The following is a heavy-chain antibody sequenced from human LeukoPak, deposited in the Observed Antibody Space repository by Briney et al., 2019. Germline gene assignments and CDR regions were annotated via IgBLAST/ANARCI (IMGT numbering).Heavy chain of an antibody. V-gene: IGHV3-48*01. CDR1: GFTFRNYL. J-gene: IGHJ3*02. CDR3: ARGYSRAAFDI. D-gene: IGHD2-15*01. Sequence: GGSLRLSCAASGFTFRNYLMNWVRQAPGEGLYYADSVKGRFTVSRDNGKNSLLLQMNSLRAEDTALYYCARGYSRAAFDIWGQGTVVAVSS.